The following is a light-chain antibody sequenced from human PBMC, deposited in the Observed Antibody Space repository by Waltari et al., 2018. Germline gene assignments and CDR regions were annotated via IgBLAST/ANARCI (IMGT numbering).Light chain of an antibody. CDR3: QQSYSTPPYT. CDR2: AAS. Sequence: DIQMTQSPSSLSASIGDRVTITSRASQSISIYLNWYQQKPGKAPKLLINAASNLQSGVPSRFSGSGSGTDFTLTISSLQPEDFATYYCQQSYSTPPYTFGQGTKLEIK. V-gene: IGKV1-39*01. CDR1: QSISIY. J-gene: IGKJ2*01.